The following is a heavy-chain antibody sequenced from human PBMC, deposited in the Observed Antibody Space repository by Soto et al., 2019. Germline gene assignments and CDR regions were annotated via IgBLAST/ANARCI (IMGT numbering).Heavy chain of an antibody. Sequence: SESLSLSCTLSGHSLSSKGYSGSWILQPPGKGLGWMWYIYYSGSTKYNPALKSRVTMSVDTSKNQFTLKLSSVTAADTAVYYCARDTAMVTHLHYFDYWGQGTLVTVSS. V-gene: IGHV4-61*08. CDR3: ARDTAMVTHLHYFDY. J-gene: IGHJ4*02. CDR2: IYYSGST. D-gene: IGHD5-18*01. CDR1: GHSLSSKGYS.